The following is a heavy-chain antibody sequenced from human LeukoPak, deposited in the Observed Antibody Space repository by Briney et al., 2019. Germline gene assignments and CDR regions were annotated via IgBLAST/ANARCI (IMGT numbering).Heavy chain of an antibody. J-gene: IGHJ4*02. CDR3: ARGPYSSGWYEARKYYFDY. Sequence: SETLSLTCAVYGGSFSGYYWSWIRQPRGKGLEWIGEINHSGSTNYNPSLKSRVTISVDTSKNQFSLKLSSVTAADTAVYYCARGPYSSGWYEARKYYFDYWGQGTLVTVSS. D-gene: IGHD6-19*01. CDR1: GGSFSGYY. V-gene: IGHV4-34*01. CDR2: INHSGST.